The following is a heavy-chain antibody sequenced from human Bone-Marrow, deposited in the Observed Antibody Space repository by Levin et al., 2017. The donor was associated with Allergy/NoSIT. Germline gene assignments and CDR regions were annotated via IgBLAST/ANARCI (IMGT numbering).Heavy chain of an antibody. CDR3: AKRAIAVAKDTDNWFDP. J-gene: IGHJ5*02. CDR2: ISYDGSNK. V-gene: IGHV3-30*18. D-gene: IGHD6-19*01. Sequence: GESLKISCAASGFTFSSYGMHWVRQAPGKGLEWVAVISYDGSNKYYADSVKGRFTISRDNSKNTLYLQMNSLRAEDTAVYYCAKRAIAVAKDTDNWFDPWGQGTLVTVSS. CDR1: GFTFSSYG.